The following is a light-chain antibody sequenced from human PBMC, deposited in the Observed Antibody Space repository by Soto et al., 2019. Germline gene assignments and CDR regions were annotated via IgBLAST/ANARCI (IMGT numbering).Light chain of an antibody. Sequence: DIQLTQSPSSLSASVGDRVTITCRASQSISSWLAWYQQKPGKAPKLLIYDASNLESGVPSRFSGSGSGTDFTLTISCLQSEDFATYYCQQYYSFPLTFGGGTKVDIK. CDR1: QSISSW. J-gene: IGKJ4*01. CDR2: DAS. CDR3: QQYYSFPLT. V-gene: IGKV1-5*01.